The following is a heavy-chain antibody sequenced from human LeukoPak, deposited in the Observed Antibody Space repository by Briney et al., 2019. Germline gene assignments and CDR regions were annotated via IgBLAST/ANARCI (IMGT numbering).Heavy chain of an antibody. CDR3: AKIYRYESSGYYYFDY. D-gene: IGHD3-22*01. CDR1: GFTFSSYA. J-gene: IGHJ4*02. Sequence: GGSLRLSCVASGFTFSSYAMSWVRQAPGKGLEWVSTISGSGDNTYYADSVKGRFTISRDNSKSTLYLQMNSLRAEDTAIYYCAKIYRYESSGYYYFDYWGQGTLVTVSS. V-gene: IGHV3-23*01. CDR2: ISGSGDNT.